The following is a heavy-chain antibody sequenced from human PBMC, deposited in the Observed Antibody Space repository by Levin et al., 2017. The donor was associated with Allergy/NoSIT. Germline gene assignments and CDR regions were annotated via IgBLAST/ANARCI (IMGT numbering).Heavy chain of an antibody. J-gene: IGHJ4*02. CDR2: IYSGGSP. CDR3: ARVRRGRYSSSWYNSYIGY. V-gene: IGHV3-53*01. D-gene: IGHD6-13*01. CDR1: GFTVSSNY. Sequence: PGGSLRLSCAASGFTVSSNYMSWVRQAPGKGLEWVSVIYSGGSPYYADSVKGRFTIPRANSKNTLYLQLNSLRAEAPAVYYCARVRRGRYSSSWYNSYIGYWGQGTLVTVSS.